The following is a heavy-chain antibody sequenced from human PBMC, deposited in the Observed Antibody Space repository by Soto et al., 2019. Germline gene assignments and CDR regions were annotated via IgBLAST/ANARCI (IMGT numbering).Heavy chain of an antibody. CDR1: GGSVSSGSYY. V-gene: IGHV4-61*01. Sequence: SETLSLTCTVSGGSVSSGSYYWSWIRQPPGKGLEWIGYIYYSGSTNYNPSLKSRVTISVDTSKNQFSLKLSSVTAADTAVYYCARRRSSGHLYYYYYMDVWGKGTTVTVSS. CDR3: ARRRSSGHLYYYYYMDV. J-gene: IGHJ6*03. CDR2: IYYSGST.